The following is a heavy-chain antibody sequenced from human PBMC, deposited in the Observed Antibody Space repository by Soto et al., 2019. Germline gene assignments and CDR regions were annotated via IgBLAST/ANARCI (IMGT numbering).Heavy chain of an antibody. J-gene: IGHJ3*02. CDR1: GGSFSGYY. V-gene: IGHV4-34*01. CDR3: ARQFSSGYYYVPRAFDI. D-gene: IGHD3-22*01. CDR2: INHSGST. Sequence: SETLSLTCAVCGGSFSGYYWSWIRQPPGKGLEWIGEINHSGSTNYNPSLKSRVTISVDTSKNQFSLKLSSVTAADTAVYYCARQFSSGYYYVPRAFDIWGQGTMVTVSS.